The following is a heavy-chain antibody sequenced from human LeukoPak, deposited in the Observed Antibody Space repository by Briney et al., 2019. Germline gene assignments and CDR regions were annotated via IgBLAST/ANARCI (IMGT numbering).Heavy chain of an antibody. D-gene: IGHD3-22*01. CDR3: AKVPPSYYYDSSGYYWGYY. J-gene: IGHJ4*02. Sequence: GGSLRLSCATSGFTFSGYAMTWVRQAPGKGLEWVSIISGSGGSTYYADSVKGRFTISRDNSKNTLYLQMNSLRAEDTAVYYCAKVPPSYYYDSSGYYWGYYWGQGTLVTVSS. CDR1: GFTFSGYA. CDR2: ISGSGGST. V-gene: IGHV3-23*01.